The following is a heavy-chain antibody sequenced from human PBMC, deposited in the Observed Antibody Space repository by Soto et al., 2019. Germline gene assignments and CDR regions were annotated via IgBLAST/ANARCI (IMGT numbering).Heavy chain of an antibody. V-gene: IGHV3-23*01. D-gene: IGHD6-13*01. CDR1: GFTFSSYA. Sequence: GGSLRLSCAASGFTFSSYAMSWVRQAPGKGLEWVSAISGSGGSTYYADSVKGRFTISRDNSKNTLYLQMNSLRAEDTALYYCAKQISSGWYYFDSWGQGTLVTVSS. CDR3: AKQISSGWYYFDS. CDR2: ISGSGGST. J-gene: IGHJ4*02.